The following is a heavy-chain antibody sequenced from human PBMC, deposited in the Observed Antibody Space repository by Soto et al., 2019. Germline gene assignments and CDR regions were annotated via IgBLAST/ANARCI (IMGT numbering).Heavy chain of an antibody. V-gene: IGHV4-34*01. Sequence: QVQLQQWGAGLLKPSETLSLTCAVYGGSFSGYYWSWIRQPPGKGLEWIGEINHSGSTNYNPSLKSRVTISVDTSKNQFSLKLSSVTAADTAVYYCARGRKWFGELSQFDYWGQGTLVTVSS. D-gene: IGHD3-10*01. CDR2: INHSGST. CDR3: ARGRKWFGELSQFDY. CDR1: GGSFSGYY. J-gene: IGHJ4*02.